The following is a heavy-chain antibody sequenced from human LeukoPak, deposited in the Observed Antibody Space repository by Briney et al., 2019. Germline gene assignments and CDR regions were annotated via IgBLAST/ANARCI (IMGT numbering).Heavy chain of an antibody. CDR3: ANNQLLAGSFDY. J-gene: IGHJ4*02. Sequence: GGSLGLSWAASGFTFSSYAMSWFRQAPGKGLEWVSAISGSGGSTYYADSVKGRFTISRDNSKNTLYLQMNSLRAEDTAVYYCANNQLLAGSFDYWGQGTLVTVSS. CDR2: ISGSGGST. D-gene: IGHD6-19*01. CDR1: GFTFSSYA. V-gene: IGHV3-23*01.